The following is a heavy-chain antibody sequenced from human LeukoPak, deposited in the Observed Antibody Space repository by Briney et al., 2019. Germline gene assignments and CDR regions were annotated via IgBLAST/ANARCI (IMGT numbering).Heavy chain of an antibody. CDR2: ISWNSGTI. D-gene: IGHD6-13*01. J-gene: IGHJ4*02. CDR3: AKEGGYSSSWYYFDY. V-gene: IGHV3-9*03. Sequence: GGSLRLSCAASGFNFDDYAMHWVRQAPGKGLEWVSGISWNSGTIGYADSVKGRFTISRDNAKNSLYLQMNSLRAEDMALYYCAKEGGYSSSWYYFDYWGQGTLVTVSS. CDR1: GFNFDDYA.